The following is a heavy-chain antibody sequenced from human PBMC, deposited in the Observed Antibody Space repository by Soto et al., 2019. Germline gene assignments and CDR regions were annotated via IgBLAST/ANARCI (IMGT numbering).Heavy chain of an antibody. D-gene: IGHD2-15*01. CDR2: IVVGSGNT. Sequence: GASVKVSCKASGFTFTSSAVQWVRQARGQRLEWIGWIVVGSGNTNYAQKFQERVTITRDMSTSTAYMELSSLRSEDTAVYYCARYRSTSAALGFDYWGQGALVTVSS. CDR3: ARYRSTSAALGFDY. CDR1: GFTFTSSA. J-gene: IGHJ4*02. V-gene: IGHV1-58*01.